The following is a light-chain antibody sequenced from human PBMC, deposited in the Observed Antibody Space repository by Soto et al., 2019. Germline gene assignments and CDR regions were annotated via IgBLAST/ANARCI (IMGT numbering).Light chain of an antibody. J-gene: IGKJ4*01. Sequence: EIVLTQSPATLSLSPGERATLSCRASQSVSRYLAWYQHKPGQAPRLLIYDASKRATGIPARFSGRGSGTEFTLTISSLEPEDFAIYYCQQRTSSSWLTFGVGTKVEIK. CDR2: DAS. CDR3: QQRTSSSWLT. CDR1: QSVSRY. V-gene: IGKV3-11*01.